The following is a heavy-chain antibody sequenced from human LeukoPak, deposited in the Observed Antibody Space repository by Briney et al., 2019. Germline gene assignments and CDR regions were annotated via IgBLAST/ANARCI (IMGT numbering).Heavy chain of an antibody. V-gene: IGHV3-7*03. CDR1: GFTFSTYW. CDR3: AKKGSYSGYSSSWYPFDY. CDR2: IKQDGSEK. Sequence: GGSLRLSCAASGFTFSTYWMSWVRQAPGKGLEWVANIKQDGSEKYYVASVRGRFTISRDNAKNSLSLQMNSLRAEDTAVYYCAKKGSYSGYSSSWYPFDYWGQGTLVTVSS. D-gene: IGHD6-13*01. J-gene: IGHJ4*02.